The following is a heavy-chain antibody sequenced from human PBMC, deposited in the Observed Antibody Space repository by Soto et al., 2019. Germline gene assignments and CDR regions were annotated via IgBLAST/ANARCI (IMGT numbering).Heavy chain of an antibody. D-gene: IGHD3-10*01. V-gene: IGHV3-15*07. CDR2: IKSKTDGGTT. CDR1: GFTFSNAW. J-gene: IGHJ6*02. CDR3: TTVGWFGEFAPLYYGMDV. Sequence: PGGSLRLSCAASGFTFSNAWMNWVRQAPGKGLEWVGRIKSKTDGGTTDYAAPVKGRFTISRYYSKNTLYLQMNSLKTEDTALYYCTTVGWFGEFAPLYYGMDVWGQGTTVTVSS.